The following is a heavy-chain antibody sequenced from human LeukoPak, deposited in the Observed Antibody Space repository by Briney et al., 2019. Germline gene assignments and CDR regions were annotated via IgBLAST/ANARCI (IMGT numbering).Heavy chain of an antibody. Sequence: PGGSLRLSCAASGFSFRNYAMHWVRQAPGKGLEWVAVMSSDGSDKYYADSVKGRFTISRDNSQNTLVLQMNSLRAEDTAMYYCARVGSYGSGTFYYYFDYWGQGTLVAVSS. J-gene: IGHJ4*02. D-gene: IGHD3-10*01. CDR1: GFSFRNYA. CDR3: ARVGSYGSGTFYYYFDY. V-gene: IGHV3-30-3*01. CDR2: MSSDGSDK.